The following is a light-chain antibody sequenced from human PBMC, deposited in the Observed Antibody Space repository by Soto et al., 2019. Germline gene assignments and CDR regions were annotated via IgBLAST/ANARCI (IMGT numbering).Light chain of an antibody. V-gene: IGKV3-15*01. CDR1: QTVGTS. J-gene: IGKJ4*01. Sequence: EIMLTQSPATLSVYPGERATLSCRASQTVGTSLVWYQQKPGQAPSLLIYGASTRAAGIPARFSGSGSGTDFTLTISSLQSEDFAVYYCQQHNAWPLTFGGGTEVEIK. CDR2: GAS. CDR3: QQHNAWPLT.